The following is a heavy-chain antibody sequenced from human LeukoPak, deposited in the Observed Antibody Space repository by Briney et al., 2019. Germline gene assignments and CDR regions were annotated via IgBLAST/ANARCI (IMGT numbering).Heavy chain of an antibody. D-gene: IGHD3-22*01. CDR1: GFTVSSSY. Sequence: GGSLRLSCAASGFTVSSSYMSWVRQAPGKGLEWVAVISHDGSNKYNADSVKGRFTISRDNAKNCLYLQMNSLRAEDTALYYCVKGAGYYYDSRFDYWGQGTLVTVSS. CDR2: ISHDGSNK. CDR3: VKGAGYYYDSRFDY. J-gene: IGHJ4*02. V-gene: IGHV3-30*18.